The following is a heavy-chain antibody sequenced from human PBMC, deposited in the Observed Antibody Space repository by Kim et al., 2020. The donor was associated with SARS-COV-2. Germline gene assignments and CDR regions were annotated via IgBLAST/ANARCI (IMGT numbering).Heavy chain of an antibody. CDR3: ARDRDTMVRGISRGMDV. V-gene: IGHV3-33*01. CDR2: IWYDGSNK. J-gene: IGHJ6*02. D-gene: IGHD3-10*01. Sequence: GGSLRLSCAASGFTFSSYGMHWVRQAPGKGLEWVAVIWYDGSNKYYADSVKGRFTISRDNSKNTLYLQMNSLRAEDTAVYYCARDRDTMVRGISRGMDVWGQGTTVTVSS. CDR1: GFTFSSYG.